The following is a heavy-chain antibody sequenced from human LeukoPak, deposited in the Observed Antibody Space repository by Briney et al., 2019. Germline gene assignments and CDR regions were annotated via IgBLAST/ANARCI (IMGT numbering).Heavy chain of an antibody. CDR2: IDPGSSAL. Sequence: LSGGSLRLSCAASGFSFSGYGMNWVRQAPGKGLEWVSYIDPGSSALYYTGSVKGRFTISRDSAKSSLYLQMNSLRAEDTAVYYCARAAYKSGPDYWGQGTLVTVSS. V-gene: IGHV3-48*01. CDR3: ARAAYKSGPDY. CDR1: GFSFSGYG. D-gene: IGHD6-19*01. J-gene: IGHJ4*02.